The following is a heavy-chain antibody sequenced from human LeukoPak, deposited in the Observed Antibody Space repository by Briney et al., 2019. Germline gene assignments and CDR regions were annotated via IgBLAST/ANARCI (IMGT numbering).Heavy chain of an antibody. V-gene: IGHV3-23*01. CDR3: AIMHGYYDGSGYWVQ. Sequence: GGSLRLSCVVSGITLSNYGMSWVRQAPGKGLEWVSFISPSGDRTSNADSVEGRFTISRDNPRDTLYLQMNSLRDEDTAGYYCAIMHGYYDGSGYWVQWGQGTLVTVSS. J-gene: IGHJ4*02. CDR2: ISPSGDRT. CDR1: GITLSNYG. D-gene: IGHD3-22*01.